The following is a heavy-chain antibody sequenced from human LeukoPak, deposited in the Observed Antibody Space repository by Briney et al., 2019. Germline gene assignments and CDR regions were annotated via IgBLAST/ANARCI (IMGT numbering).Heavy chain of an antibody. CDR1: GGTFSSYA. J-gene: IGHJ4*02. Sequence: SVKVSCKASGGTFSSYAISWVRQTPGQGLEWMGGIIPIFGTANYAQKFQGRVTITADESTSTAYMELSSLRSEDTAVYYCASAPKPHTNYYDSSGYSVFGYWGQGTLVTVSS. CDR2: IIPIFGTA. V-gene: IGHV1-69*13. D-gene: IGHD3-22*01. CDR3: ASAPKPHTNYYDSSGYSVFGY.